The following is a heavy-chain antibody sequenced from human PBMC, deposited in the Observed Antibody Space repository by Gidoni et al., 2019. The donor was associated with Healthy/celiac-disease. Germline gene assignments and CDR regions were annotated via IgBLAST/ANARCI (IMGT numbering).Heavy chain of an antibody. V-gene: IGHV4-59*01. CDR3: ARSRRDGYNDFDY. J-gene: IGHJ4*02. CDR1: GGSISSYY. CDR2: IYYSGST. Sequence: QVQLQESGPGLVKPSETLSLTCTVSGGSISSYYWSWIRQPPGKGLEWIGYIYYSGSTNYNPSLKSRVTISVDTSKNQFSLKLSSVTAADTAVYYCARSRRDGYNDFDYWGQGTLVTVSS. D-gene: IGHD5-12*01.